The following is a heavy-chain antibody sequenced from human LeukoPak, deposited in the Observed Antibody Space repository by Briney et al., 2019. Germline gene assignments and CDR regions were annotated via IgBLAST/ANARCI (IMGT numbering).Heavy chain of an antibody. CDR3: AKGDGGTYPFDY. CDR2: IGTSGRNT. J-gene: IGHJ4*02. Sequence: PGGSLRLSCAASGFIFGSYAMSWVRQAPGKGLEWVSTIGTSGRNTYYADSVKGRFTISRDNSRNTLYLQINSLRAEDTAIYYCAKGDGGTYPFDYWGQGILVTVSS. CDR1: GFIFGSYA. D-gene: IGHD2-21*02. V-gene: IGHV3-23*01.